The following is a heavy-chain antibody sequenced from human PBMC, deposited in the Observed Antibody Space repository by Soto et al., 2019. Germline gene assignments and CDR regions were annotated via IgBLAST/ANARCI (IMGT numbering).Heavy chain of an antibody. J-gene: IGHJ4*02. Sequence: VQLQESGPGRVKPSETLSLTCTVSGDSVGSGAVYWTWIRQPPGKGLEWIGYMYYTGRTTYNPSFKSRVTISMDASKNPFALNLTSVPAADTAMYYCARDTMAFGFDYWGQGALVTVAS. D-gene: IGHD3-10*01. V-gene: IGHV4-61*08. CDR3: ARDTMAFGFDY. CDR2: MYYTGRT. CDR1: GDSVGSGAVY.